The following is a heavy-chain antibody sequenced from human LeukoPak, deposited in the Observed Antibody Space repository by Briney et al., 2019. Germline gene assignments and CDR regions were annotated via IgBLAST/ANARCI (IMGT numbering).Heavy chain of an antibody. J-gene: IGHJ5*02. CDR1: GYTFINYG. Sequence: VASVKVSCKASGYTFINYGINWMRQAPGQGLEWLGWISAHHGYAKYAQKVQGRVTMTTDTSTSTAYMELRSLRSDDTAVYYCAREGATIPYNWFDPWGQGTLVTVSS. V-gene: IGHV1-18*01. CDR3: AREGATIPYNWFDP. D-gene: IGHD1-26*01. CDR2: ISAHHGYA.